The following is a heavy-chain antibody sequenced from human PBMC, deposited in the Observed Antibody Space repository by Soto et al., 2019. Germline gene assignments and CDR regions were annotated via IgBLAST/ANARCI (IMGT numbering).Heavy chain of an antibody. D-gene: IGHD6-13*01. V-gene: IGHV3-23*01. Sequence: HPGGSLRLSCAASGFTFSTYAMSWVRQAPGEGLEWVSGISGSGGSTYYAVSVTGRFTISRDSSQNTLYLQMNNLRAEDTAVYYCAKDRGSWSYAFDIWGQGTMVTVSS. CDR3: AKDRGSWSYAFDI. CDR1: GFTFSTYA. CDR2: ISGSGGST. J-gene: IGHJ3*02.